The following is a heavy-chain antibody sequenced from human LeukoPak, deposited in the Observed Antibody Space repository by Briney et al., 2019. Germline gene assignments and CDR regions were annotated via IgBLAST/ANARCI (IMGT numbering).Heavy chain of an antibody. J-gene: IGHJ4*02. CDR2: IYYSGST. V-gene: IGHV4-39*07. CDR1: GGSVSSSSYY. Sequence: SETLSLTCTVSGGSVSSSSYYWGWIRQPPGKGLEWIGSIYYSGSTYYDPSLKSRVTISVDTSKNQFSLKLSSVTAADTAVYYCARVPDYGGNLFFDYWGQGTLVTVSS. D-gene: IGHD4-23*01. CDR3: ARVPDYGGNLFFDY.